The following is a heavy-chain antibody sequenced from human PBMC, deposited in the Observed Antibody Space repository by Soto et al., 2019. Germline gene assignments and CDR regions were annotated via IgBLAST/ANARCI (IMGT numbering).Heavy chain of an antibody. CDR3: ARHQRDDATRKIDC. V-gene: IGHV5-51*01. D-gene: IGHD2-15*01. Sequence: GESLMISCQGSGYSFTSNWIDWVRQMPGKGLEWMGIINPADSDIKYSPSFQGQVTISADKSIGTAYLQWSSLKASDTAMYYCARHQRDDATRKIDCWGQGTLVTVSS. J-gene: IGHJ4*02. CDR2: INPADSDI. CDR1: GYSFTSNW.